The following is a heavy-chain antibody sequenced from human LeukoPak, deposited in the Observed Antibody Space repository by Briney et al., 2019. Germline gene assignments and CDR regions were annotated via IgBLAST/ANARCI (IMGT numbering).Heavy chain of an antibody. CDR2: ISGSGGST. CDR1: GITFSSYA. CDR3: AKPSWSGYYTFDY. D-gene: IGHD3-3*01. V-gene: IGHV3-23*01. Sequence: PGGSLRLSCAASGITFSSYAMSWVRQAPGKGLEWVSAISGSGGSTYYADSVKGRFTISRDNSKNTLYLQMNSLRAEDTAVYYCAKPSWSGYYTFDYWGQGTLVTVSS. J-gene: IGHJ4*02.